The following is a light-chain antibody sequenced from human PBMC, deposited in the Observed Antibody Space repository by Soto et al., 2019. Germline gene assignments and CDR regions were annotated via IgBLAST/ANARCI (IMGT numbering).Light chain of an antibody. CDR3: QQSYRSPYT. V-gene: IGKV1-39*01. J-gene: IGKJ2*01. CDR2: GAS. Sequence: IQMTKSPSSLSASVGASVTVTCRASQSINIYLNWYQQKPGKAPTLLIYGASSLQSGVPSRFTGGGSRTDFTLTISSLQPEDFATYYCQQSYRSPYTFGQGTKLEIK. CDR1: QSINIY.